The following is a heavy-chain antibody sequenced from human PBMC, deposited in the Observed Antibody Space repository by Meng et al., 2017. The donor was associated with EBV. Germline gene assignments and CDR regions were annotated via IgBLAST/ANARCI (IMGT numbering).Heavy chain of an antibody. CDR3: ARPFPSWQSPRLDPFGA. Sequence: QLQLRESGPGQVKPSEXLSVTCTVSGYSISSFYYWGWIRQPPGRGLEWIGSVHYTGSTYYSPSLKSRVTVSVDTSKNQFSLRLTSVTAADTAVYYCARPFPSWQSPRLDPFGAWGQGTLVTVAS. CDR1: GYSISSFYY. CDR2: VHYTGST. D-gene: IGHD6-19*01. J-gene: IGHJ5*02. V-gene: IGHV4-39*01.